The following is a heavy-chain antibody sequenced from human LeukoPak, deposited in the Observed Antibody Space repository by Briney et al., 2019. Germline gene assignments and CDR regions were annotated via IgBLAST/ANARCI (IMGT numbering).Heavy chain of an antibody. CDR3: ARDTSYGDYFDYMDV. V-gene: IGHV3-7*01. D-gene: IGHD4-17*01. J-gene: IGHJ6*03. CDR2: IKQDGSEK. Sequence: GGSLRLSCAASGFTFSSYWMSWVRQAPGKGLEWVANIKQDGSEKYYVDSVKGRFTISRDNAKNSLYLQMNSLRAEDTAVYYCARDTSYGDYFDYMDVWGKGTTVTVSS. CDR1: GFTFSSYW.